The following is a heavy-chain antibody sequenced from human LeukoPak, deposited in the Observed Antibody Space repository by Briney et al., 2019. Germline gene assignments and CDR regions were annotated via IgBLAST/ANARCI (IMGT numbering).Heavy chain of an antibody. J-gene: IGHJ4*02. CDR3: ARGDGSRLDY. D-gene: IGHD2-15*01. Sequence: PGGSLRLSCAASGFTFSSYGMHWVRQAPGKGVEWVAVIWYDGSNKYYADSVKGRFTISRDNSKNTLYLQMNSLRAEDTAVYYCARGDGSRLDYWGQGTLVTVSS. CDR1: GFTFSSYG. V-gene: IGHV3-33*01. CDR2: IWYDGSNK.